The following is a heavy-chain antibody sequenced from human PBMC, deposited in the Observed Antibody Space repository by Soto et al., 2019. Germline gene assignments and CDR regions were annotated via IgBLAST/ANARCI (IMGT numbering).Heavy chain of an antibody. CDR2: ISAYNGNT. CDR3: ARDRYYHFWSGYYNYYYGMDV. CDR1: GYTFTSYG. Sequence: ASVKVSCKASGYTFTSYGISWVRQAPGQGLEWMGWISAYNGNTNYAQKLQGRVTMTTDTSTSTAYMELRSLRSDDTAVYYCARDRYYHFWSGYYNYYYGMDVWGQGTTVTVSS. V-gene: IGHV1-18*01. J-gene: IGHJ6*02. D-gene: IGHD3-3*01.